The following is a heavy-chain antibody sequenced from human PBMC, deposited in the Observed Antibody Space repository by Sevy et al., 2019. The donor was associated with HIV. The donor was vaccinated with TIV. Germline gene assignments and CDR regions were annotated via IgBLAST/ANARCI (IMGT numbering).Heavy chain of an antibody. CDR3: ARGKGYCTNGVCYPFDY. J-gene: IGHJ4*02. CDR2: ISYSGST. D-gene: IGHD2-8*01. Sequence: SGTLSLTCTVSGGSISSYYWTWIRQPPGKGLEWIGYISYSGSTNYNPSLKSRVAISVDTSKKQFSLKLSSVTAADTAVYYCARGKGYCTNGVCYPFDYWGQGTLVTVSS. CDR1: GGSISSYY. V-gene: IGHV4-59*01.